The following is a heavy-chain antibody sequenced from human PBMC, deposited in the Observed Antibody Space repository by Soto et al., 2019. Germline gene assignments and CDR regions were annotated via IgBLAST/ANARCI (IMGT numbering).Heavy chain of an antibody. V-gene: IGHV3-33*01. J-gene: IGHJ4*02. CDR3: ARGGTGGSYLGGY. D-gene: IGHD1-26*01. CDR2: IWYDGNNK. CDR1: GFTFSTYG. Sequence: QVPLVESGGGVVQPGGSLRLSCAASGFTFSTYGMHWVRQAPGKGPEWVSVIWYDGNNKYYADSVKGRFTISRDNSKNTVYLQMNSLRAEDTAVYYCARGGTGGSYLGGYWGQGTLVTVSS.